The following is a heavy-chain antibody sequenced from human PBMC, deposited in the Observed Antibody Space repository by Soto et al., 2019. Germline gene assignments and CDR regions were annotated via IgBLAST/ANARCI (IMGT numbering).Heavy chain of an antibody. Sequence: ASVKVSCKASGFTFTSSAMQWVRQARGQRLEWIGWIVVGSGNTNYAQKFQERVTITRDMSTSTAYMELSSLRSEDTAVYYCAADLQAVAKAFDIWGQGTMVTVSS. V-gene: IGHV1-58*02. D-gene: IGHD6-19*01. CDR1: GFTFTSSA. J-gene: IGHJ3*02. CDR2: IVVGSGNT. CDR3: AADLQAVAKAFDI.